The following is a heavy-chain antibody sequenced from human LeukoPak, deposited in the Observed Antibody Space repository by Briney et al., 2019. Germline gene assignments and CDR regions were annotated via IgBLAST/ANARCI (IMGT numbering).Heavy chain of an antibody. CDR2: INHSGST. J-gene: IGHJ5*02. V-gene: IGHV4-34*01. D-gene: IGHD3-3*01. Sequence: PSETLSLTCAVYGGSFSGYYWSWIRQPPGKGLEWIGEINHSGSTNYNPSLKSRVTISVDTSKNQFSLKLSSVTAADTAVYYCARGLRFLEWLMRGPYNWFDPWGQGTLVTVSS. CDR3: ARGLRFLEWLMRGPYNWFDP. CDR1: GGSFSGYY.